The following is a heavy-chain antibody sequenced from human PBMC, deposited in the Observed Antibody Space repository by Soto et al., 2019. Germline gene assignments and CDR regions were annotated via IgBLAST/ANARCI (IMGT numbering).Heavy chain of an antibody. D-gene: IGHD3-9*01. CDR2: IYYSGST. CDR1: GGSISSSSYY. CDR3: ARRLRALIGDYVMDV. Sequence: SETLSLTCTVSGGSISSSSYYWGWIRQPPGKGLEWIGSIYYSGSTYYNPSLKSRVTISVDTSKNQFSLKLSSVTAADTAVYYCARRLRALIGDYVMDVWGQGTTVTVSS. V-gene: IGHV4-39*01. J-gene: IGHJ6*02.